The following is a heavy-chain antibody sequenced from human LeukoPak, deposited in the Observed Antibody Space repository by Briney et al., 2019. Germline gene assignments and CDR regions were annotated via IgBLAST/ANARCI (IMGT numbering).Heavy chain of an antibody. CDR2: ISNNGGYT. CDR1: GFTFSSSA. V-gene: IGHV3-23*01. D-gene: IGHD3-3*01. J-gene: IGHJ5*01. Sequence: GGSLRLSCAASGFTFSSSAMSWVRQAPGKGLEWVSAISNNGGYTYYADSVQGRFTISRDNSKSTLCLQMNSLRAEDTAVYYCARMYLDPEWVLSFFDFWGQGTLVTVSS. CDR3: ARMYLDPEWVLSFFDF.